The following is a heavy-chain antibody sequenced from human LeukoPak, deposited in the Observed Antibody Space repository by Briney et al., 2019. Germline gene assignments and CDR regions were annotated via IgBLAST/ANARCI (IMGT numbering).Heavy chain of an antibody. V-gene: IGHV4-39*02. J-gene: IGHJ6*02. Sequence: PSETLSLTCTVYGGSISSSSYYWGWIRQPPGKGLEWIGSIYYSGSTYYNPSLKSRVTISVDTSKNQFSLKLSSVTAADTAVYYCARERPYYYGSGYGMDVWGQGTTVTVSS. CDR2: IYYSGST. D-gene: IGHD3-10*01. CDR1: GGSISSSSYY. CDR3: ARERPYYYGSGYGMDV.